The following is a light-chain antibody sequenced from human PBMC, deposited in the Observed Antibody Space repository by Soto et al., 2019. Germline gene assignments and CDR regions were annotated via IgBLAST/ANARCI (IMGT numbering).Light chain of an antibody. CDR3: QQYRSAST. J-gene: IGKJ2*02. CDR1: QRVSNC. CDR2: KAS. Sequence: DIQMTQSASTLSAFVGDRVTITCRASQRVSNCLDWYQQKPGKAPRLLISKASTLESGVPSRFSGSGSGTEFTLSISSLQPEDFATYYCQQYRSASTFGQGTKLEIK. V-gene: IGKV1-5*03.